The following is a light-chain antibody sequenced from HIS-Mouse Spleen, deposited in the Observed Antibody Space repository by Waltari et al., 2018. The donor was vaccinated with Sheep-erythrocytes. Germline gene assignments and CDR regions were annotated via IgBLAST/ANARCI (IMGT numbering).Light chain of an antibody. CDR3: QQFNNYPRT. CDR1: QSVSSY. Sequence: EIVLTQSPATLSLSPGERATLPCRASQSVSSYLAWYQQKPGQAPRLLIYDASNRATGIPARFSGSGSGTDFTLTISSLEPEDFAVYYCQQFNNYPRTFGQGTKVEIK. J-gene: IGKJ1*01. CDR2: DAS. V-gene: IGKV3-11*01.